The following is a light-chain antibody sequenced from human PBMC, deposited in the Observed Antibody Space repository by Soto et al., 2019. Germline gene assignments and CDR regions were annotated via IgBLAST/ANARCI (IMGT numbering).Light chain of an antibody. J-gene: IGLJ2*01. CDR3: SSYVSTTLLV. CDR2: DVS. Sequence: QSVLTQPASVSGSPGQSITISCTGTSSDVGGFNYVSWYQHHPGKAPKLMIYDVSNRPSGVSDRFSGSKSGNTASLTISGLQAEDEAYYYCSSYVSTTLLVFGGGTQLTVL. CDR1: SSDVGGFNY. V-gene: IGLV2-14*03.